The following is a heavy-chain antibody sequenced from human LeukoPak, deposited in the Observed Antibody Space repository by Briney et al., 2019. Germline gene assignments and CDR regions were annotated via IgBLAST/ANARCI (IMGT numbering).Heavy chain of an antibody. CDR1: GYSISSGYY. D-gene: IGHD1-26*01. J-gene: IGHJ4*02. CDR2: IYHSGST. V-gene: IGHV4-38-2*01. Sequence: SETLSLTCAVSGYSISSGYYWGWIRQPPGKGLEWIGSIYHSGSTYYNPSLKSRVTISVDTSKNQFSLKLSSVTAAGTAVYYCASGSYYFDYWGQGTLVTVSS. CDR3: ASGSYYFDY.